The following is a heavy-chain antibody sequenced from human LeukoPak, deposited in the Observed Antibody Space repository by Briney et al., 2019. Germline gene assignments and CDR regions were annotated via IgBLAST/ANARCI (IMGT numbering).Heavy chain of an antibody. CDR1: GFTFSSCA. D-gene: IGHD3-16*01. CDR2: ISGSGGST. V-gene: IGHV3-23*01. CDR3: AKDRRGLANLDY. J-gene: IGHJ4*02. Sequence: GGSLRLSCAASGFTFSSCAMSWVRQAPGKGLEWVSGISGSGGSTYYADSVKGRFTISRDNSKNTLYLQMNSLRAEDTAVYYCAKDRRGLANLDYWGQGTLVTVSS.